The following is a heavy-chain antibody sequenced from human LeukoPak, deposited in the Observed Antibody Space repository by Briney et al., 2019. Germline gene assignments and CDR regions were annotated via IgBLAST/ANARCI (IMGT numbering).Heavy chain of an antibody. J-gene: IGHJ4*02. CDR1: GFTFNVYS. Sequence: PGGSLRLSCAASGFTFNVYSMNWVRQAPGKGLEWVAVISYDGSNKYYADSVKGRFTISRDNSKNTLYLQMNSLRAEDTAVYYCSKARIVGPPTPLRFWGQGTLVTVSS. CDR2: ISYDGSNK. D-gene: IGHD1-26*01. V-gene: IGHV3-30*18. CDR3: SKARIVGPPTPLRF.